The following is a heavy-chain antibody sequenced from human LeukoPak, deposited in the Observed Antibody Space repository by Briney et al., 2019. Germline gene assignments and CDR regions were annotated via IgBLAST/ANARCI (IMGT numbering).Heavy chain of an antibody. Sequence: GGSLRLSCAASGFIFSKYGMHWVRQAPGKGLEWVAVISYDGSNKYYADSVKGRFTISRDNSKNTLYLQMNSLRAEDTAVYYCAKSESVAILLWFGESSTPDFDYWGQGTLVTVSS. CDR2: ISYDGSNK. D-gene: IGHD3-10*01. J-gene: IGHJ4*02. CDR1: GFIFSKYG. CDR3: AKSESVAILLWFGESSTPDFDY. V-gene: IGHV3-30*18.